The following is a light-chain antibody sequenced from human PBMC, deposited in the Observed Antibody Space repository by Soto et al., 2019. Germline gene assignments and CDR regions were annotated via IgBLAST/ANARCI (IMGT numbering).Light chain of an antibody. V-gene: IGKV3-20*01. J-gene: IGKJ5*01. CDR3: QQYDYLIT. CDR1: QSLNSNY. CDR2: DTF. Sequence: EIVLTQSPGTLSLSPGERATLSCRASQSLNSNYLAWHQQKPGQAPRPLIYDTFSRATGIPDRFSGSGSGTDFTLTISRLEGEDFAVYCWQQYDYLITCGRGTELDIX.